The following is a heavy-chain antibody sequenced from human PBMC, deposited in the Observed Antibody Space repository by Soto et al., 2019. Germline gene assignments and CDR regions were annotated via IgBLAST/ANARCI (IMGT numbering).Heavy chain of an antibody. D-gene: IGHD3-9*01. V-gene: IGHV1-69*01. CDR2: IIPIFGTA. Sequence: QVQLVQSGAEVKKPGSSVKVSCKASGGTFSSYAISWVRQAPGQGLEWMGGIIPIFGTANYAQKFQGRVTITADESTSTAYMELSSLRSEDTAVYYCARELLYYDSLTGYKFYYYYYGMDVWGQGTTVTVSS. CDR1: GGTFSSYA. J-gene: IGHJ6*02. CDR3: ARELLYYDSLTGYKFYYYYYGMDV.